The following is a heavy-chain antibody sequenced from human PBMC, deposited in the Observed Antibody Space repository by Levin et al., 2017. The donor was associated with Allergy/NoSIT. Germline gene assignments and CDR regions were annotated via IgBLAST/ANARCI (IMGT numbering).Heavy chain of an antibody. Sequence: GESLKISCAASGFTFINAWMSWVRQAPGKGLEWVGRIKNKADGGTTDYAGPVRGRFTISRDDSKKTLYLQMNSLKTDDTAVYYCATDPGDYEDFWGQGTLVTVSS. CDR1: GFTFINAW. CDR2: IKNKADGGTT. D-gene: IGHD4-17*01. V-gene: IGHV3-15*05. J-gene: IGHJ4*02. CDR3: ATDPGDYEDF.